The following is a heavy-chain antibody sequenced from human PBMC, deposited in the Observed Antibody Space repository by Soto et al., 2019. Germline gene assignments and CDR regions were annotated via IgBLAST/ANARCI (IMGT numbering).Heavy chain of an antibody. CDR1: GYTFTSYD. J-gene: IGHJ6*03. Sequence: QVQLVQSGAEVKKPGASVKVSCKASGYTFTSYDINWVRQATAQGLEWMGWMNPNSGNTGYAQKFQGRVTMTRNTSISTAYMELSSLRSEDTAVYYCARGHCSGGSCYSIFGYYYYYMDVWGKGTTVTVSS. CDR3: ARGHCSGGSCYSIFGYYYYYMDV. V-gene: IGHV1-8*01. CDR2: MNPNSGNT. D-gene: IGHD2-15*01.